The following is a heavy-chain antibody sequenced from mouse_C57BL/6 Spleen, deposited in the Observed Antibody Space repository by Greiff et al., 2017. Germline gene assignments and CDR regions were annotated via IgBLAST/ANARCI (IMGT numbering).Heavy chain of an antibody. CDR2: ISSGSSTI. Sequence: EVMLVESGGGLVKPGGSLKLSCAASGFTFSDYGMHWVRQAPEKGLEWVAYISSGSSTIYYADTVKGRFTISRYNAKNTLFLQMTSLRSADTAMYYCARDYYYYGSSYVYFDYWGQGTTLTVSS. D-gene: IGHD1-1*01. CDR3: ARDYYYYGSSYVYFDY. J-gene: IGHJ2*01. V-gene: IGHV5-17*01. CDR1: GFTFSDYG.